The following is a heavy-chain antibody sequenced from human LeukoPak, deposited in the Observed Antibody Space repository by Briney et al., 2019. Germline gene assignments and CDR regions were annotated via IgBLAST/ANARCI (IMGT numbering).Heavy chain of an antibody. V-gene: IGHV4-34*01. CDR1: GGSFSGYY. D-gene: IGHD2-15*01. CDR3: ASTLNWFDP. Sequence: SETLSLTCAVYGGSFSGYYWSWIRQPPGKGLEWIGEINHSGSTNYNPSLKSRVTISVDTPKNQFSLKLSSVTAADTAVYYCASTLNWFDPWGQGTLVTVSS. J-gene: IGHJ5*02. CDR2: INHSGST.